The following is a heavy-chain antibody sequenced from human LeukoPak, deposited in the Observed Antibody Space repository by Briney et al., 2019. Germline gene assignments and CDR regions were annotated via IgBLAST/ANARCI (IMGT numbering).Heavy chain of an antibody. CDR1: GFTFIGYA. V-gene: IGHV3-30*04. Sequence: PGRSLKLSCAASGFTFIGYAMHWVRHAPGKGLESVAVISSDGSKKYYADSVKGRFTLSRDNSQNTLYLQMNSLRPEDTAVYYCARDTVDNRSAYYYQYWGQGTLVTVSS. CDR3: ARDTVDNRSAYYYQY. CDR2: ISSDGSKK. J-gene: IGHJ1*01. D-gene: IGHD3-3*01.